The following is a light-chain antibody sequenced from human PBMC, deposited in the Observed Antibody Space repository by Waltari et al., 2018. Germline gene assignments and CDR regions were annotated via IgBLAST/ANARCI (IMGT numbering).Light chain of an antibody. CDR3: QKSSSTPPWT. V-gene: IGKV1-39*01. CDR2: AAS. J-gene: IGKJ1*01. CDR1: QSISIY. Sequence: DIQMTQSPSSLSASVGDRVTITCRASQSISIYLNWYQQKTGKAPKLLIYAASSLQSGVPSRFGGSGSGTDFTLTISSLQPEDFATYYCQKSSSTPPWTFGQGTKVEIK.